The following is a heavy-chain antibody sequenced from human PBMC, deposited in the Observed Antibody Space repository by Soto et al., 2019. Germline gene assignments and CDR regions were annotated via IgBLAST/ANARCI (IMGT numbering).Heavy chain of an antibody. CDR1: GFTFSNAW. CDR2: IKSKTDGGTT. V-gene: IGHV3-15*07. D-gene: IGHD6-13*01. J-gene: IGHJ6*02. Sequence: GGSLRLSCAASGFTFSNAWMNWVRQAPGKGLEWVGRIKSKTDGGTTDYAAPVKGRFTISRDDSKNTLYLQMNSLKTEDTAVYYCTTVFTAAALMVQDYYYYYGMDVWGQGTTVTVSS. CDR3: TTVFTAAALMVQDYYYYYGMDV.